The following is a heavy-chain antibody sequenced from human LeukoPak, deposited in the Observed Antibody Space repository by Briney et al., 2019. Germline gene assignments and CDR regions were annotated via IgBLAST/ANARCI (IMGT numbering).Heavy chain of an antibody. J-gene: IGHJ3*02. D-gene: IGHD6-6*01. CDR3: ASRSIAARPSAFDI. CDR2: IYHSGST. V-gene: IGHV4-4*02. CDR1: GGSISSSNW. Sequence: PSGTLSLTCAVSGGSISSSNWWSWVRPPPGKGLEWIGEIYHSGSTNYNPSLKSRVTISVDKSKNQFSLKLSSVTAADTAVYYCASRSIAARPSAFDIWGQGTMVTVSS.